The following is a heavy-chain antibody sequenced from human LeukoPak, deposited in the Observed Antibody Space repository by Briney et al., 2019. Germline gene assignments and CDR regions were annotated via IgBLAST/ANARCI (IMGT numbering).Heavy chain of an antibody. CDR1: GGSISSYY. Sequence: SETLSLTCTVSGGSISSYYWSWIRQPPGKGLEWIGYIYYSGSTNYNPSLKSRVTISVDTSKNQFSLKLSSVTAADTAVYYCARGSLGQLWLQGNAFDIWGQGTMVTVSS. J-gene: IGHJ3*02. D-gene: IGHD5-18*01. V-gene: IGHV4-59*08. CDR3: ARGSLGQLWLQGNAFDI. CDR2: IYYSGST.